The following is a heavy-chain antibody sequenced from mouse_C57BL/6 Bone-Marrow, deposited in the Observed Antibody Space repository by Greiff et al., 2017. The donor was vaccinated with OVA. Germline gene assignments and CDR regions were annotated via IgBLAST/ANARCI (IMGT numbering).Heavy chain of an antibody. Sequence: QVQLQQYGPERGKPGAAVKISCKASGYAFSSSWMNWVKQRPGKGLEWIGRIYPGDGDTNYNGKFKGKATLTADKSSSTAYMQLSSLTSEDSAVYFCARKSNYFDYWGQGTTLTVSS. D-gene: IGHD1-3*01. CDR2: IYPGDGDT. V-gene: IGHV1-82*01. CDR3: ARKSNYFDY. J-gene: IGHJ2*01. CDR1: GYAFSSSW.